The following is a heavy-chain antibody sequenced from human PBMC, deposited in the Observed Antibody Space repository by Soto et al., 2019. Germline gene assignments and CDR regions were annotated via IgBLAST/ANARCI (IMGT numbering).Heavy chain of an antibody. CDR1: GFTFSSYA. CDR2: ISSNGGST. CDR3: AKVRTRSDTAMVSYFDY. V-gene: IGHV3-64*02. D-gene: IGHD5-18*01. Sequence: EVQLVESGEGLVQPGGSLRLSCAASGFTFSSYAMHWVRQAPGKGLEYVSAISSNGGSTYYADSVKGRFTISRDNSKNTLYLQMNSLRAEDTAVYYCAKVRTRSDTAMVSYFDYWGQGTLVTVSS. J-gene: IGHJ4*02.